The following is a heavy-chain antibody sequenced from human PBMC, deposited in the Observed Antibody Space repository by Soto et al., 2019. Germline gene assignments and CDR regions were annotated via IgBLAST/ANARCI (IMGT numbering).Heavy chain of an antibody. D-gene: IGHD3-10*01. CDR1: GYTFTSYG. V-gene: IGHV1-18*01. CDR2: ISAYNGNT. Sequence: ASVKVSCKASGYTFTSYGISWVRQAPGQGLEWMGWISAYNGNTNYAQKLQGRVTMTTDTSTSTAYMELRSLRSDDTAVYYCARASIFYYGSGSPTNFDYWGQGTLVTVFS. CDR3: ARASIFYYGSGSPTNFDY. J-gene: IGHJ4*02.